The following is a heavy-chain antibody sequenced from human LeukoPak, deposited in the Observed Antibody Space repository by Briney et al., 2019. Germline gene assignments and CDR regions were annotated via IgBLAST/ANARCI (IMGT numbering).Heavy chain of an antibody. Sequence: GASVKVSCKASGYTFTSYYMHWVRQAPGQGLEWMGIINPSGGSTSYAQKFQGRVTMTRDMSTSTVYMELSSLRSEDTAVYYCARSPATMIAFHYFDYWGQGTLVTVSS. D-gene: IGHD3-22*01. CDR2: INPSGGST. CDR3: ARSPATMIAFHYFDY. CDR1: GYTFTSYY. J-gene: IGHJ4*02. V-gene: IGHV1-46*01.